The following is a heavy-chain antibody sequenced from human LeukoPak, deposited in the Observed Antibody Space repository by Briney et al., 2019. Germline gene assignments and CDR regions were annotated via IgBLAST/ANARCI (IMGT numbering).Heavy chain of an antibody. D-gene: IGHD4-11*01. Sequence: SETLSLTCTVSGGSISSGGYYWSWIRQHPGKGLEWIGYIYYSGSTYYSPSLRSRVTISVDTSKNQFSLKLSSVTAADTAVYYCARASDYTPLFDYWGQGTLVTVSS. CDR2: IYYSGST. CDR3: ARASDYTPLFDY. CDR1: GGSISSGGYY. J-gene: IGHJ4*02. V-gene: IGHV4-31*03.